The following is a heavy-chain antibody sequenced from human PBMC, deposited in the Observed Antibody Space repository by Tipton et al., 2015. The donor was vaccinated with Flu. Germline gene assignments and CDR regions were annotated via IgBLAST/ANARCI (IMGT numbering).Heavy chain of an antibody. CDR2: IKEDGSKE. Sequence: SLRLSCTASGFTFINYWMSWVRQAPGKGLEWVANIKEDGSKEFYVDSVKGRFTISRDNAKNSLYLQVNSLRAEDTAVYYCARDPYGSGYGAFDMWGQGTMVTVSP. V-gene: IGHV3-7*01. D-gene: IGHD3-22*01. CDR1: GFTFINYW. CDR3: ARDPYGSGYGAFDM. J-gene: IGHJ3*02.